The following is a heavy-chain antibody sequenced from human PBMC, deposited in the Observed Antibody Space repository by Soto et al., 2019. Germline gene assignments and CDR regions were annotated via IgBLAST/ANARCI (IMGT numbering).Heavy chain of an antibody. V-gene: IGHV4-30-4*01. J-gene: IGHJ4*02. D-gene: IGHD5-18*01. Sequence: SLSLACPVSGGSISSGDDYWSWIRQPPGKGLEWIGYIYYSGSTYYNPSLKSRVTISVDTSKNQFSLKLSYVTAADTAVYYCASSRIDWKTDTAMAPIDYWGQGTMVTVSS. CDR3: ASSRIDWKTDTAMAPIDY. CDR1: GGSISSGDDY. CDR2: IYYSGST.